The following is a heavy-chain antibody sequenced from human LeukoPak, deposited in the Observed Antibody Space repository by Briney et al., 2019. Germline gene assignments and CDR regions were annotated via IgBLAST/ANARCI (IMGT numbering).Heavy chain of an antibody. J-gene: IGHJ4*02. CDR3: ARVNHENSRASEY. D-gene: IGHD1-14*01. Sequence: SVKVSCKASGGTFSSYAISWVRQAPGQGLEWMGGIVPIFGTANYAQKFQGRVTITADESTSTAYMELSSLRSEDTAVYYCARVNHENSRASEYWGQGTLVTVSS. CDR2: IVPIFGTA. V-gene: IGHV1-69*13. CDR1: GGTFSSYA.